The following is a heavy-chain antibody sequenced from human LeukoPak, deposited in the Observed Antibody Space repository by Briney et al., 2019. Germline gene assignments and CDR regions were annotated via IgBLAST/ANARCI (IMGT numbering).Heavy chain of an antibody. CDR1: GFTFSRYA. Sequence: GGSLRLSCATSGFTFSRYAMHWVRQAPGKGLEWVALISYDANIGSNKYYADSVKGRFTISRDNSKNALYLQMNSLRVEDTAVYYCAIDPNWGTHSWGQGVLVTVSS. V-gene: IGHV3-30-3*01. J-gene: IGHJ4*02. CDR2: ISYDANIGSNK. CDR3: AIDPNWGTHS. D-gene: IGHD7-27*01.